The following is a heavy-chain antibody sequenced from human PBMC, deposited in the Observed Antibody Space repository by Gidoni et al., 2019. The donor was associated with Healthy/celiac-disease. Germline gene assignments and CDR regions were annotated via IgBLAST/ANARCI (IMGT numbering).Heavy chain of an antibody. Sequence: QVQLQQWGAGLLKPSETLSLTCAVYGGSFSGYYWSWIRQPPGKGLEWIGEINHSGTTHYNPSLKSRVTISVDTSKNQFSLKLSSVTAADTAVYYCARGRDLFWSGYSQFHVWGQGTLVTVSS. V-gene: IGHV4-34*01. CDR2: INHSGTT. CDR1: GGSFSGYY. J-gene: IGHJ4*02. D-gene: IGHD3-3*01. CDR3: ARGRDLFWSGYSQFHV.